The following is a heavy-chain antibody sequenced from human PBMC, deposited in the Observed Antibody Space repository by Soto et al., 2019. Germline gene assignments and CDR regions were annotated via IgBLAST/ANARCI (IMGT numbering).Heavy chain of an antibody. Sequence: QVQLVESGGGVVQPGRSLRLSCAVSGFTFSTYAMHWVRQAPGKGLEWVAVISYDGSNTYYADSVKGRFTISRDNMLYLQMNSLRAEDTAVYYCARDQGPSITCQLDYWGQGTLVTVSS. V-gene: IGHV3-30-3*01. CDR1: GFTFSTYA. D-gene: IGHD2-2*01. CDR3: ARDQGPSITCQLDY. J-gene: IGHJ4*02. CDR2: ISYDGSNT.